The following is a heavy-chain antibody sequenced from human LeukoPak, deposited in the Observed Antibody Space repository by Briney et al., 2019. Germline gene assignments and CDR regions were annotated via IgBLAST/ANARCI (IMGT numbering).Heavy chain of an antibody. CDR2: IYSDGTS. D-gene: IGHD3-10*01. J-gene: IGHJ4*02. CDR1: GFTVSSKY. V-gene: IGHV3-53*01. CDR3: ATPRGIWGVSLDH. Sequence: PGGSPRLSCAASGFTVSSKYMSWVRQAPGKGLEWVSIIYSDGTSYYADSVKGRFTISRDNSRNTLYLEMNSLRPEDTAVYYCATPRGIWGVSLDHWGQGTLVTVSS.